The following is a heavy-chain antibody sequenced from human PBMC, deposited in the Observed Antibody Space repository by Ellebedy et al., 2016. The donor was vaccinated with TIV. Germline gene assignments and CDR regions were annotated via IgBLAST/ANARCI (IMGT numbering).Heavy chain of an antibody. Sequence: GESLKTSCGTSGFTFSNYWMTWVRQAPGKGLEWVANIKQDGSEKYYVDSVKGRFSISRDNTKNSLYLQMNSLTDEDTAVYYCARDQWLGRAYYFDSWGQGTLVTVSS. J-gene: IGHJ4*02. CDR3: ARDQWLGRAYYFDS. D-gene: IGHD6-19*01. CDR1: GFTFSNYW. CDR2: IKQDGSEK. V-gene: IGHV3-7*01.